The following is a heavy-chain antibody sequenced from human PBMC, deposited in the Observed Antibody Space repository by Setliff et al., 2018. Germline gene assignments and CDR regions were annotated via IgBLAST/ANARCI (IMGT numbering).Heavy chain of an antibody. CDR2: INAGNGNT. CDR3: ARESVGATPDAFDI. CDR1: GHTFTSYA. Sequence: ASVKVSCKASGHTFTSYAMHWVRQAPGQRLEWMGWINAGNGNTKYSQKFQGRVTITRDTSASTAYMELSSLRSEDTAVYYCARESVGATPDAFDIWGQGTMVTVSS. D-gene: IGHD1-26*01. J-gene: IGHJ3*02. V-gene: IGHV1-3*01.